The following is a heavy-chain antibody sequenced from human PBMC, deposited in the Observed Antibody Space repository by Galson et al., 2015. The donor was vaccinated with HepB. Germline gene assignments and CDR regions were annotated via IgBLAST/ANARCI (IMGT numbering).Heavy chain of an antibody. V-gene: IGHV3-48*01. D-gene: IGHD5-18*01. CDR3: AREAERGRYSYGRPLSWFDP. CDR2: ISSSSSTI. J-gene: IGHJ5*02. Sequence: SLRLSCAASGFTFSSYSMNWVRQAPGKGLEWVSYISSSSSTIYYADSVKGRFTISRDSAKNSLYLQMNSLRAEDTAVYYCAREAERGRYSYGRPLSWFDPWGQGTLVTVSS. CDR1: GFTFSSYS.